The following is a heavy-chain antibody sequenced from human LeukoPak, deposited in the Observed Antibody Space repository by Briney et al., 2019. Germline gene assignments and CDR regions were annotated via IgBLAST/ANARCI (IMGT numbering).Heavy chain of an antibody. V-gene: IGHV3-21*01. CDR3: AKVVATIVPNYYYYYYMDV. CDR2: ISSSRSNK. Sequence: PGGSLRLSCAASGFTFSSYSMNWVRQAPGKGLEWVSSISSSRSNKYYADSVKGRFTISRDNSKNSLYLQMNSLRAEDTAVYYCAKVVATIVPNYYYYYYMDVWGKGTTVTVSS. CDR1: GFTFSSYS. J-gene: IGHJ6*03. D-gene: IGHD5-12*01.